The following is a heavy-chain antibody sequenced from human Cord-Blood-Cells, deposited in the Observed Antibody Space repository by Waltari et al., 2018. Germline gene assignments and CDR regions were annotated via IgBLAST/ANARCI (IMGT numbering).Heavy chain of an antibody. CDR3: ARGRAWNDAFDY. D-gene: IGHD1-1*01. Sequence: QVQLQQWGAGLLKPSETLSLTCAVYGGSFSGYSWSWIRQPPGKGLEWIGEINHSGSTNYNPSLKSRVTISVDTSKNQFSLKLSSVTAADTAVYYCARGRAWNDAFDYWGQGTLVTVSS. CDR2: INHSGST. CDR1: GGSFSGYS. V-gene: IGHV4-34*01. J-gene: IGHJ4*02.